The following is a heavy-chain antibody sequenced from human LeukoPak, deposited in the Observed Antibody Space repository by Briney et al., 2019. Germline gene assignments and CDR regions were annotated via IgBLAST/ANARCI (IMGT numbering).Heavy chain of an antibody. CDR2: FDPEDGET. CDR3: AQIRITGTTLVTHNWFDP. D-gene: IGHD1-7*01. CDR1: GYTFTGYY. V-gene: IGHV1-24*01. Sequence: ASVKVSCKASGYTFTGYYMHWVRQAPGKGLEWMGGFDPEDGETIYAQKFQGRVTMTEDTSTDTAYMELSSLRSEDTAVYYCAQIRITGTTLVTHNWFDPWGQGTLVTVSS. J-gene: IGHJ5*02.